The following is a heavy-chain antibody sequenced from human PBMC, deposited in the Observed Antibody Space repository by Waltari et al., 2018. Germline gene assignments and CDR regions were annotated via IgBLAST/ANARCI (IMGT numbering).Heavy chain of an antibody. D-gene: IGHD1-1*01. J-gene: IGHJ4*02. CDR2: INAGNGNT. CDR3: ARTEGGTGSFDY. Sequence: QVQLVQSGAEVKKPGASVKVSCKASGYTFTSYAMHWVRQAPGQRLEWMGWINAGNGNTKYSQKFQGRVTITRDTSASTAYMELRSLRSEDTAVYYCARTEGGTGSFDYWGQGTLVTVSS. CDR1: GYTFTSYA. V-gene: IGHV1-3*01.